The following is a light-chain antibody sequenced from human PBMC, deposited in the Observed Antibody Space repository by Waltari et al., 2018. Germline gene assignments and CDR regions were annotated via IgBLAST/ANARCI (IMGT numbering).Light chain of an antibody. J-gene: IGKJ4*01. CDR1: QGVGRE. CDR2: GVS. CDR3: QQYDNWPLT. V-gene: IGKV3D-15*01. Sequence: ETVMTTSPATLSVAPGDRATPACRASQGVGRELAWYQQKPGQAPRLLIYGVSTRATGVPARFSGSGSGAEFTLTISSLQSEDFEVYYCQQYDNWPLTFGGGTKVEIK.